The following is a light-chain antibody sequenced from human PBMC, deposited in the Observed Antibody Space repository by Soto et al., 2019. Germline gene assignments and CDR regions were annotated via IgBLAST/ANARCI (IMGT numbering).Light chain of an antibody. CDR3: SSYTSSNTLI. V-gene: IGLV2-23*02. CDR1: SSDVGSYNL. CDR2: EVS. Sequence: QSALTQPASVSGSPGQSITISCTGTSSDVGSYNLVFWYQQRPGKAPKLMIYEVSKRPSGVSTRFSGSKSGNTASLTISGLQAVDEADYFCSSYTSSNTLIFGGGTKLTVL. J-gene: IGLJ2*01.